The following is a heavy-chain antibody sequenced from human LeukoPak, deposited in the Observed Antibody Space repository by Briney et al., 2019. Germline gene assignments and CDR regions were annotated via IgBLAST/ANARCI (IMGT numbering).Heavy chain of an antibody. Sequence: EASVKVSCKASGYTFTGYYMHWVRQAPGQGLEWMGWMNPNSGNTGYAQKFQGRVTMTRNTSISTAYMELSSLRSEDTAVYYCARGMWQGQLVDYWGQGTLVTVSS. V-gene: IGHV1-8*02. J-gene: IGHJ4*02. CDR2: MNPNSGNT. CDR1: GYTFTGYY. D-gene: IGHD6-6*01. CDR3: ARGMWQGQLVDY.